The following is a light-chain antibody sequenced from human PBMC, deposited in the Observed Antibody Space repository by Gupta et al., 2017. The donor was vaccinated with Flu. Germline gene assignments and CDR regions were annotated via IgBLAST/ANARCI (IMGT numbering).Light chain of an antibody. J-gene: IGKJ5*01. CDR3: QQRSNWPPVT. V-gene: IGKV3-11*01. CDR1: QSVSSY. Sequence: EIVLTQSPATLSLSPGERATLSCRASQSVSSYLAWHQQKPGQAHRLLIYDASNRATGIPARFSGSGSGTDFTLTISSLEPEDFAVYYCQQRSNWPPVTFGQGTRLEIK. CDR2: DAS.